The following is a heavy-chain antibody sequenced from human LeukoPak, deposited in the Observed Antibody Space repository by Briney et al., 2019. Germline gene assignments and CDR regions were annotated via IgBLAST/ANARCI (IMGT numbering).Heavy chain of an antibody. V-gene: IGHV4-30-4*01. CDR1: GGSISSGDYY. CDR3: ARRPFSGWHSHGYFDL. J-gene: IGHJ2*01. CDR2: IYYSGST. D-gene: IGHD6-19*01. Sequence: SETLSLTCTVSGGSISSGDYYWSWIRQPPGKGLEWIGYIYYSGSTYYNPSLKSRVTISVDTSKNQFSLKLSSVTAADTAVYYCARRPFSGWHSHGYFDLWGRGTLVTVS.